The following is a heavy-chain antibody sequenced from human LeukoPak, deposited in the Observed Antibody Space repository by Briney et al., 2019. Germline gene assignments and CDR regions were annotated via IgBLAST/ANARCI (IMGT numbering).Heavy chain of an antibody. CDR1: GVSISSYY. V-gene: IGHV4-4*07. Sequence: KPSETLSLTCTVSGVSISSYYWSWIRQPAGKGLEWIGRIYTSGSTNYNPYLKSRVTMSVDTSKNQFSLKLSSVTAADTAVYYCARDRYYYDSSGYYLLDYWGQGTLVTVSS. CDR3: ARDRYYYDSSGYYLLDY. CDR2: IYTSGST. J-gene: IGHJ4*02. D-gene: IGHD3-22*01.